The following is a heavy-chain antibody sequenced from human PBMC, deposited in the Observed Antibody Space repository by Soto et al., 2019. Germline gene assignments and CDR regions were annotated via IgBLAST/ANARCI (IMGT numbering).Heavy chain of an antibody. CDR3: AKGPTVTTQAYYYYYGMDV. V-gene: IGHV1-69*12. D-gene: IGHD4-4*01. J-gene: IGHJ6*02. Sequence: QVQLVQSGAEVKKPGSSVKGSCKASGGTFSSYAISWVRQAPGQGLEWMGGIIPIFGTANYAQTFQGRVKITADETTSTAYMELSSLRSADTAVYYCAKGPTVTTQAYYYYYGMDVWGQGTTVTVSS. CDR2: IIPIFGTA. CDR1: GGTFSSYA.